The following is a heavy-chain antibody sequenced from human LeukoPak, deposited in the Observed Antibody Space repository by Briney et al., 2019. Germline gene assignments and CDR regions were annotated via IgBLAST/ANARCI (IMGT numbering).Heavy chain of an antibody. CDR3: AKAYSSGWENYFDY. V-gene: IGHV3-9*01. D-gene: IGHD6-19*01. CDR1: GFTFDDYA. CDR2: ISWNSGSI. Sequence: GGSLRLSCAASGFTFDDYAMHWVRQAPGKGLEWVSGISWNSGSIGYADSVKGRFTISRDNAKNSLYLQMNSLRAGDTALYYCAKAYSSGWENYFDYWGQGTLVTVSS. J-gene: IGHJ4*02.